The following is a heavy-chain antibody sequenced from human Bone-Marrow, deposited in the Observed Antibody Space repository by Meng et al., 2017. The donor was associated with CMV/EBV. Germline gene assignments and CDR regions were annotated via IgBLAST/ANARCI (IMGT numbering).Heavy chain of an antibody. Sequence: GESLKISCAASGFTFSSYAMSWVRQAPGKGLEWVSVIYSGGSSTYYADSVKGRFTISRDNSKNTLYLQMNSLRAEDTAVYYCAKGILTNYFDYWGQGTRVTVSS. CDR2: IYSGGSST. CDR1: GFTFSSYA. V-gene: IGHV3-23*03. CDR3: AKGILTNYFDY. J-gene: IGHJ4*02. D-gene: IGHD3-9*01.